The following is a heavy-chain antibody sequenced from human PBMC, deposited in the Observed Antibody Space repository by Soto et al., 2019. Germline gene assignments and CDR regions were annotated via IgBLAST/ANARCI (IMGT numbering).Heavy chain of an antibody. Sequence: GASVKVSCKASGYTFTSYAMHWVRQAPGQRLEWMGWINAGNGNTKYSQKFQGRVTITRDTSASTAYMELSSLRSEDTAVYYCARVKGCHQLVQYYFDYWGQGSLVTVSS. CDR3: ARVKGCHQLVQYYFDY. D-gene: IGHD6-13*01. CDR1: GYTFTSYA. CDR2: INAGNGNT. J-gene: IGHJ4*02. V-gene: IGHV1-3*01.